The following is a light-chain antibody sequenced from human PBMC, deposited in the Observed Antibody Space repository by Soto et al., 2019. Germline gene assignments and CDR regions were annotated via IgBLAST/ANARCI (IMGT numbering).Light chain of an antibody. V-gene: IGKV3-15*01. Sequence: ILMTQSPVTLSLSPGETATLSCGASQSVGSNLAWYQQKPGQAPRLLIFASSSRDSGIPARFSGSGSGTEFTLTISSLQSEDFAAYYCHQYNDWPWTFGQGTKV. CDR1: QSVGSN. CDR3: HQYNDWPWT. J-gene: IGKJ1*01. CDR2: ASS.